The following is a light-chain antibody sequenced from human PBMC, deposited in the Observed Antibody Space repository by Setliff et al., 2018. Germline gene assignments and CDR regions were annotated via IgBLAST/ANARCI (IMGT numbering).Light chain of an antibody. CDR3: SSYTSIGTLIV. J-gene: IGLJ2*01. V-gene: IGLV2-14*03. Sequence: QSVLTQPASVSGSPGQSISISCTGSNSDVGGHNYVSWYQQHPGKAPKLLISDVSHRPSGVSIRFSGSKSGNTASLTISGLQAEDEADYHCSSYTSIGTLIVFGGGTKVTV. CDR2: DVS. CDR1: NSDVGGHNY.